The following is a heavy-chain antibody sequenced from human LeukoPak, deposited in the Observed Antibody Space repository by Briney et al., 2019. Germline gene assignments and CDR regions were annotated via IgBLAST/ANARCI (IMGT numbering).Heavy chain of an antibody. Sequence: PGGSLRLSCAASGFTFSNAWMSWVRQAPGKGLEWVGRIKSKTDGGTTDYAAPVKGRFTISRDDSKNTLYLQMNSLKTEDTAVYYCTTDGTWFGELFAFDPWGQGTLVTVSS. V-gene: IGHV3-15*05. CDR3: TTDGTWFGELFAFDP. J-gene: IGHJ5*02. D-gene: IGHD3-10*01. CDR1: GFTFSNAW. CDR2: IKSKTDGGTT.